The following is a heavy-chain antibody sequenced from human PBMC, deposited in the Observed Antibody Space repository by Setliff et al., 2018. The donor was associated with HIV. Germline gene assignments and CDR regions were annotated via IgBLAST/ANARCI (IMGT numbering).Heavy chain of an antibody. V-gene: IGHV4-61*08. J-gene: IGHJ4*02. Sequence: SETLSLTCTVSGGVSGGDMGVHDWSWIRQPPGKGLEWIGYIYDNEKTFYNPSLKSRVTITVDTSKNQISLQLTSVTAEDTALYYCARLPQDWGQGTLVTSPQ. CDR3: ARLPQD. CDR1: GGVSGGDMGVHD. CDR2: IYDNEKT.